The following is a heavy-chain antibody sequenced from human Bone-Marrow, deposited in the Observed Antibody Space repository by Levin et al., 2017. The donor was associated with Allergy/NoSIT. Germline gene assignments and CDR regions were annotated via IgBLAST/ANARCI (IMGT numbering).Heavy chain of an antibody. CDR3: AKGYCTVSSCYRLDY. J-gene: IGHJ4*02. CDR2: VTGSGGLT. V-gene: IGHV3-23*01. CDR1: GFIFNTYA. Sequence: GESLKISCAASGFIFNTYAMSWVRQAPGKGLEWVSSVTGSGGLTFYTDSVKGRFTISRDNSKNTLYLQMNSLRAEDTAMYYCAKGYCTVSSCYRLDYWGQGTLVTVSS. D-gene: IGHD2-15*01.